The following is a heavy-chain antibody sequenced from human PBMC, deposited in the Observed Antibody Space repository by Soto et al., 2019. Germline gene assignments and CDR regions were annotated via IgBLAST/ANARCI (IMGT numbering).Heavy chain of an antibody. Sequence: GGSLRLSCAASGFTFSSYGMHWVRQAPGKGLEWVAVISYEGSNKYYANSVKGRFTISRDNSKNKLYLQMNSLRAEDTAVYYCAKENRGYCSSTSSYAGPFDYWGQGTLVTVSS. CDR3: AKENRGYCSSTSSYAGPFDY. CDR2: ISYEGSNK. D-gene: IGHD2-2*01. J-gene: IGHJ4*02. CDR1: GFTFSSYG. V-gene: IGHV3-30*18.